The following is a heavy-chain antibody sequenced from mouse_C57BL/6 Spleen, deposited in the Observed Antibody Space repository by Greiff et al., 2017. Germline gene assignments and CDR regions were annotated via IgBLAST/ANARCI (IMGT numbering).Heavy chain of an antibody. V-gene: IGHV6-6*01. D-gene: IGHD2-3*01. Sequence: EVMLVESGGGLVQPGGSMKLSCAASGFTFSDAWMDWVRQSPEKGLEWVAEIRNKANNHATYYAESVKGMFTISRDDSKSSVYLQMNSLRAEDTGIYYCTRSDDGYFYYYAMDYWGQGTSVTVSS. CDR2: IRNKANNHAT. CDR1: GFTFSDAW. CDR3: TRSDDGYFYYYAMDY. J-gene: IGHJ4*01.